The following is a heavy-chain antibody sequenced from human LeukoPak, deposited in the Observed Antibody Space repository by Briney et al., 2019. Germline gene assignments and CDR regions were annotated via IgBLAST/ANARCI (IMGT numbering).Heavy chain of an antibody. J-gene: IGHJ4*02. V-gene: IGHV4-31*03. D-gene: IGHD3-3*01. CDR1: GGSISSGGYY. CDR3: ARDQYDTWSRRGNLDS. CDR2: IYYSGST. Sequence: SETLSLTCTVSGGSISSGGYYWSWIRQHPGKGLEWIGYIYYSGSTYYNPSLKSRVTISVDTSKNQFSLKLSSVTAADTAVYYCARDQYDTWSRRGNLDSWGQGTLDIVSS.